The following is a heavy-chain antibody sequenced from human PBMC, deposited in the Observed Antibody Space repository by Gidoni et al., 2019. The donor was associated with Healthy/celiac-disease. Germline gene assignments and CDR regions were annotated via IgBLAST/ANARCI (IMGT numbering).Heavy chain of an antibody. J-gene: IGHJ4*02. CDR3: AKILWWPNYFDY. CDR2: ISGSGGST. V-gene: IGHV3-23*01. D-gene: IGHD3-10*01. Sequence: EVQLLESGGGLVQPGGSLRLSCAASGFTFSSYAMSWVRQAPGKGLEWVSAISGSGGSTYDADSVKGRFTISRDNSKNTLYLQMNSLRAEDTAVYYCAKILWWPNYFDYWGQGTLVTVSS. CDR1: GFTFSSYA.